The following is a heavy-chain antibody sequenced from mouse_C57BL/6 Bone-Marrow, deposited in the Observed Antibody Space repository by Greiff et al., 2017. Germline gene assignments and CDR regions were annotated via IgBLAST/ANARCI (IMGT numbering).Heavy chain of an antibody. CDR1: GYTFTSYG. V-gene: IGHV1-81*01. J-gene: IGHJ3*01. CDR3: ARRADGYYVGFAY. CDR2: IYPRSGNT. D-gene: IGHD2-3*01. Sequence: VQLQQSGAELARPGASVTLSCKASGYTFTSYGISWVKQRTGQGLEWIGEIYPRSGNTYYNEKFKGKATLTADKSSSTAYMELSSLTSEDSAVYFCARRADGYYVGFAYWGQGTLVTVSA.